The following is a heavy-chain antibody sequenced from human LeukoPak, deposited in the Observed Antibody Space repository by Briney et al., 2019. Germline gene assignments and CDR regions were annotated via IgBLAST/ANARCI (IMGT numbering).Heavy chain of an antibody. CDR3: ARGRYCSADICSGGDAFDV. CDR1: GFSISTAYY. V-gene: IGHV4-38-2*02. Sequence: SETLSLTCNVPGFSISTAYYWGWIRQPPGKGLEWIATIYHSGSTYYSPYLKSRVTISLDKSKNHFSLILSSVTAADTAVYYCARGRYCSADICSGGDAFDVWGQGTMVSVSS. J-gene: IGHJ3*01. CDR2: IYHSGST. D-gene: IGHD2-15*01.